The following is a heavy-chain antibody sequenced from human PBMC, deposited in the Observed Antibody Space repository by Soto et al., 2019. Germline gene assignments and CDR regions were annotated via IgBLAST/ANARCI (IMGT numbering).Heavy chain of an antibody. D-gene: IGHD2-15*01. Sequence: PGGSLRLSCAASGFTFSSYAMSWVRQAPGKGLEWVSAISGSGGSTYYADSVKGRFTISRDNSKNTLYLQMNSLRAEDTAVYYCAKDWMDIVVVVAATGDAFDIWGQGTMVTVSS. CDR2: ISGSGGST. CDR1: GFTFSSYA. V-gene: IGHV3-23*01. CDR3: AKDWMDIVVVVAATGDAFDI. J-gene: IGHJ3*02.